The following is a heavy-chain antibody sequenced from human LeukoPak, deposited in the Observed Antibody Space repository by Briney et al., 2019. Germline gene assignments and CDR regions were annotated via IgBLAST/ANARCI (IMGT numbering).Heavy chain of an antibody. J-gene: IGHJ6*02. V-gene: IGHV3-23*01. Sequence: GGSLTLSCEASGFTFSAYAMTCVRQAPGKGLEWVSSIGSDNKPHYSESVKGRFAISRNNSQSQLVLQLDSLGAGDPALYYCARGLHYYVAMDFWGQGTTVTVSS. CDR2: IGSDNKP. D-gene: IGHD3-10*02. CDR3: ARGLHYYVAMDF. CDR1: GFTFSAYA.